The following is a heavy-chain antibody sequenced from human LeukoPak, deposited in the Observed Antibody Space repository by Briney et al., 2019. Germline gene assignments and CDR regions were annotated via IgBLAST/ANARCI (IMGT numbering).Heavy chain of an antibody. J-gene: IGHJ4*02. V-gene: IGHV1-2*02. CDR2: INPNSGGT. Sequence: ASVKVSCKASGYTFTGYYMHWVRQAPGQGLEWMGWINPNSGGTNYAQKFRGRVTMTRDTSISTAYMELSRLRSDDTAVYYCARGVIRGLWFGDPRFYFDYWGQGTLVTVSS. D-gene: IGHD3-10*01. CDR3: ARGVIRGLWFGDPRFYFDY. CDR1: GYTFTGYY.